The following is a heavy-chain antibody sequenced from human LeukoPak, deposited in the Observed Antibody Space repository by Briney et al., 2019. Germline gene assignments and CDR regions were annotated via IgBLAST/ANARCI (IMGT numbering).Heavy chain of an antibody. Sequence: PGGSLRLSCAASGFKFSDHYIDWVRQAPGKGLEWVSTVSSNGGSTYYADSVKGRFTISRDNSKNTLFLQMNSLRAEDTAVYYCAKEDTTGTTPFDYWGQGTLVSVSS. CDR3: AKEDTTGTTPFDY. CDR2: VSSNGGST. D-gene: IGHD1-1*01. CDR1: GFKFSDHY. V-gene: IGHV3-23*01. J-gene: IGHJ4*02.